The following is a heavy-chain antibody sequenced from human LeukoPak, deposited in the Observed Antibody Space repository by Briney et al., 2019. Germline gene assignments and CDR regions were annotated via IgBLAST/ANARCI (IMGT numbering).Heavy chain of an antibody. V-gene: IGHV3-11*01. CDR2: ITYNSGTI. CDR1: GFPFSDYY. J-gene: IGHJ4*02. D-gene: IGHD5-18*01. Sequence: RTGGSLRLSCAASGFPFSDYYMNWIRQAPGKGLEWVSYITYNSGTIFYADSVKGRFTISRDNAKDSLYLQMSSLRDEDTAVYYCARDSGYSYADDYWGQGTLVTVSS. CDR3: ARDSGYSYADDY.